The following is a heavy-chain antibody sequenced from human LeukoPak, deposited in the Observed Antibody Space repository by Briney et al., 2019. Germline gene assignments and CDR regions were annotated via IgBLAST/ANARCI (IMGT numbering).Heavy chain of an antibody. CDR1: GGSISSSSYY. V-gene: IGHV4-39*07. CDR3: ASELTYYYDSSGYSN. CDR2: IYYSGST. J-gene: IGHJ4*02. Sequence: SETLSLTCTVSGGSISSSSYYWGWIRQPPGKGLEWIGSIYYSGSTYYNPSLKSRVTISVDTSKNQFSLKLSSVTAADTAVYYCASELTYYYDSSGYSNWGQGTLVTVSS. D-gene: IGHD3-22*01.